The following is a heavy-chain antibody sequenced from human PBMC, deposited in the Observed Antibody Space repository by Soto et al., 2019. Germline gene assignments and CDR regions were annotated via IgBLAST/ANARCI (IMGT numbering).Heavy chain of an antibody. V-gene: IGHV1-2*02. CDR3: ASVSSSWYGFDY. D-gene: IGHD6-13*01. CDR1: GYTFTGYY. CDR2: INPNSGGT. J-gene: IGHJ4*02. Sequence: QVQLVQSGAEVKKPGASVKVSCKASGYTFTGYYMHWVRQAPGQGLEWMGWINPNSGGTNYAQKLQGRVTMTRDTSISTAYMELSRRRSDDTAVYFCASVSSSWYGFDYWGQGTLVTVSS.